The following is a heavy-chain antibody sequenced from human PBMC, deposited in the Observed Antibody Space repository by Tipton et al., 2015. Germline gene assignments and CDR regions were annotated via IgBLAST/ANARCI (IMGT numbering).Heavy chain of an antibody. Sequence: LRLSCAVYGGSFSGYYWSWIRQPPGKGLEWIGEINQSGGTYYNPSLKSRVAESVDTSKNQFSLRLTSVTAADTAVYYCARVGWFGEYEFWGQGTLVTVSS. D-gene: IGHD3-10*01. CDR3: ARVGWFGEYEF. J-gene: IGHJ4*02. CDR1: GGSFSGYY. V-gene: IGHV4-34*01. CDR2: INQSGGT.